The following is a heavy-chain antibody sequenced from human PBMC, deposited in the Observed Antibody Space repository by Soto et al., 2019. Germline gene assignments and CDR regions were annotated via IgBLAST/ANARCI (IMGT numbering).Heavy chain of an antibody. CDR1: GYSFTSYW. V-gene: IGHV5-10-1*01. D-gene: IGHD3-9*01. CDR3: ARHGKYDILTGYYPTFDY. CDR2: IDPSDSYT. J-gene: IGHJ4*02. Sequence: GESLKISCKGSGYSFTSYWISWVRQMLGKGLEWMGRIDPSDSYTNYSPSFQGHVTISADKSISTAYLQWRSLKASDTAMYYCARHGKYDILTGYYPTFDYWGQGTLVTVSS.